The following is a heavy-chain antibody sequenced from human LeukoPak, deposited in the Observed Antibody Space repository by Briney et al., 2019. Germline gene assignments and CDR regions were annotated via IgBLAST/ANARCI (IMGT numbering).Heavy chain of an antibody. V-gene: IGHV3-23*01. J-gene: IGHJ5*02. CDR1: GFTFSSYG. CDR2: IGGSGGST. Sequence: GGSLRLSCAASGFTFSSYGMSWVRQPPGKGLEWVSAIGGSGGSTYYADSVKGRFTISRDNSKNTLYLQMNSLRAEDMAVYYCAKTQAAVGKAWFDPWGQGTLVTVSS. CDR3: AKTQAAVGKAWFDP. D-gene: IGHD6-13*01.